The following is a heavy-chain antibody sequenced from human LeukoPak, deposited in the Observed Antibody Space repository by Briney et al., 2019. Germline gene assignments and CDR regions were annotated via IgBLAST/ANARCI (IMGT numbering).Heavy chain of an antibody. CDR3: ARGAASGGYDY. J-gene: IGHJ4*02. CDR2: ISSNGGST. V-gene: IGHV3-64*01. D-gene: IGHD3-10*01. Sequence: PGGSLSLSCAASGFTFSSYAMHWVRQAPGKGLEYVSAISSNGGSTYYANSVKGRFTSSRDNSKNALYLQMDSLRADDMAVYYCARGAASGGYDYWGQGALVTVSS. CDR1: GFTFSSYA.